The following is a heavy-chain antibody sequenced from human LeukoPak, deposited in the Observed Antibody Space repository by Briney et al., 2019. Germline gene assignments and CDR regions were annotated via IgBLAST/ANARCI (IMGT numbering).Heavy chain of an antibody. V-gene: IGHV4-34*01. Sequence: SETLSLTCVVYGGSFSGYYWSWIRQPPGKGLEWIGEINHSGSTNYNPSLKSRVTISVDTSKNQFSLKLSSVTAADTAVYYCARGGYCSSTSCYPPRYYYGMDVWGKGTTVTVSS. CDR3: ARGGYCSSTSCYPPRYYYGMDV. CDR1: GGSFSGYY. CDR2: INHSGST. D-gene: IGHD2-2*01. J-gene: IGHJ6*04.